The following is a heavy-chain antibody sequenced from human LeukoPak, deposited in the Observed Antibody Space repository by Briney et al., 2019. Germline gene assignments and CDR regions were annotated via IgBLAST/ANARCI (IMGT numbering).Heavy chain of an antibody. Sequence: SETLSLTCTVSGGSISSYYWSWIRQPAGKGLELIGRIDTSGSTNYNPSLKSLVTMSVETSKNQFSLKLSSVTAADTAVYYCARYGCSGGSCYVDYWGQGTLVTVSS. CDR3: ARYGCSGGSCYVDY. D-gene: IGHD2-15*01. CDR1: GGSISSYY. V-gene: IGHV4-4*07. CDR2: IDTSGST. J-gene: IGHJ4*02.